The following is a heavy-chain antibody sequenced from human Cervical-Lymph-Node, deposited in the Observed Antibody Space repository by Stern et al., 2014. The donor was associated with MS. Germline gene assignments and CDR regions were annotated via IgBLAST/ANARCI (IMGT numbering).Heavy chain of an antibody. V-gene: IGHV1-3*01. CDR2: INAGNGNT. Sequence: QDQLVQSGAEVKKLGASVNVSCKASGYTFNTYAIHWVRQAPGQGLEWMGYINAGNGNTKYSQKFQGRVTITRDTSASTGYIELSSLRSEDSAVYYCATPFSHSFRYGMHVWGQGTTVTV. CDR3: ATPFSHSFRYGMHV. D-gene: IGHD2/OR15-2a*01. CDR1: GYTFNTYA. J-gene: IGHJ6*02.